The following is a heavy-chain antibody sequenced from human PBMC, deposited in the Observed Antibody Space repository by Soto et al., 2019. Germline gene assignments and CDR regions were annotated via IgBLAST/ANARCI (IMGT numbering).Heavy chain of an antibody. D-gene: IGHD4-4*01. CDR3: PSPPMTTTS. Sequence: QVQLVESGGGVVQPGRSLRLSCAASGFSYSSYDMHWVRQAPGKGLEWVAVISYDGSNKYYADSVKGRFTISRDNSKNTLYLQMNSLRAEDTAVYYCPSPPMTTTSWGQGTLVTVPS. CDR1: GFSYSSYD. V-gene: IGHV3-30*03. CDR2: ISYDGSNK. J-gene: IGHJ5*02.